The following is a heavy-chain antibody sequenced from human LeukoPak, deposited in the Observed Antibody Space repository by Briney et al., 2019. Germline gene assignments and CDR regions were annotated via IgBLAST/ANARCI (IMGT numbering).Heavy chain of an antibody. Sequence: ASVKVSCKASGYTFTSYDINWARQATGQGLEWMGWMNPNSGNTGYAQKFQGRVTMTRNTSISTAYMELSSLRSEDTAVYYCARGDMAWFGELSSMDVWGQGTTVTVSS. J-gene: IGHJ6*02. V-gene: IGHV1-8*01. CDR1: GYTFTSYD. D-gene: IGHD3-10*01. CDR3: ARGDMAWFGELSSMDV. CDR2: MNPNSGNT.